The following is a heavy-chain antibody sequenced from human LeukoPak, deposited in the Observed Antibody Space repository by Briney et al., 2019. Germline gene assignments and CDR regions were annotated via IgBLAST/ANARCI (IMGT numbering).Heavy chain of an antibody. Sequence: GGSLRLSCAASGFSVGNNYMSWVRRAPGKGLEWVSVIYSGGSTNYADSVKGRFTISRDNSKNTLYLQMNSLRAEDTAVYYCARDPPGQAAGGTRWGQGTLVTVSS. CDR1: GFSVGNNY. CDR3: ARDPPGQAAGGTR. J-gene: IGHJ4*02. CDR2: IYSGGST. D-gene: IGHD6-13*01. V-gene: IGHV3-53*01.